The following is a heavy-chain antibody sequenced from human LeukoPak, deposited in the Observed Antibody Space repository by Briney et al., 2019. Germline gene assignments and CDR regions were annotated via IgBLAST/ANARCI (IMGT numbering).Heavy chain of an antibody. V-gene: IGHV1-18*01. CDR3: ARGRLGVSGYKDYLDY. J-gene: IGHJ4*02. CDR2: INTYNGET. D-gene: IGHD5-12*01. CDR1: GYILTNYG. Sequence: ASVTVSCSSSGYILTNYGIYWVRQAPGQGLEWMGWINTYNGETDYAQNFQGRVTMTTDTSTSTAYMDLRSLTSDDTAVYYCARGRLGVSGYKDYLDYWGQGTLVTVSP.